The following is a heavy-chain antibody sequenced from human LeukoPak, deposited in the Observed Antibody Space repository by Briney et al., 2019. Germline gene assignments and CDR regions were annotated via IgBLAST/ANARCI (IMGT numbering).Heavy chain of an antibody. Sequence: GALRLSCAASGFTFSSYGMHWVRQAPGKGLEWAAVVWYDGSNKYYADSVKGRFTISRDNSKNTLYLQMNSLRAEDTAVYYCAKAGGNSGEYFDYWGQGTLVTVSS. CDR2: VWYDGSNK. D-gene: IGHD4-23*01. CDR3: AKAGGNSGEYFDY. J-gene: IGHJ4*02. CDR1: GFTFSSYG. V-gene: IGHV3-30*02.